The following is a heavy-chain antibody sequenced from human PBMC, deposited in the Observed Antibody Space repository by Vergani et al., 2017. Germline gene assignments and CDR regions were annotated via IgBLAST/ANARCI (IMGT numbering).Heavy chain of an antibody. V-gene: IGHV4-34*02. CDR3: ARAPPRGVGDDY. Sequence: QVQLQQWGAGVVKPSGTLSLTCAVFGESFSSFYWSWIRQPPGKGLEWIGEINNDGHTNYNPSLESRVTVSRDTAKNQFSLNLMSVTAADTAVYYCARAPPRGVGDDYWGQGTLVTVSS. CDR2: INNDGHT. D-gene: IGHD2-15*01. CDR1: GESFSSFY. J-gene: IGHJ4*02.